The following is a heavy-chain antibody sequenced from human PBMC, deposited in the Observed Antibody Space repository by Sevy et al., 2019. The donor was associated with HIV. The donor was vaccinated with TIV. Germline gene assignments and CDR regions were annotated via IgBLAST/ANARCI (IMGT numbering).Heavy chain of an antibody. CDR1: GFTFDDYA. D-gene: IGHD6-19*01. CDR2: ISWNSGSI. Sequence: GGSLRLSCAASGFTFDDYAMHWVRQAPGKGLEWVSGISWNSGSIGYADSVKGRFTISRDNAKNSLYLQMNSLRAEDTALYYCAKEGSSWYWGNWGQGTLVTVSS. V-gene: IGHV3-9*01. CDR3: AKEGSSWYWGN. J-gene: IGHJ4*02.